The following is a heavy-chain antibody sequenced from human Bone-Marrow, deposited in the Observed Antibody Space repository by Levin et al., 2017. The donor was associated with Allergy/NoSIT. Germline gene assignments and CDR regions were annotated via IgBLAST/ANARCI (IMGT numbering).Heavy chain of an antibody. D-gene: IGHD3-10*01. Sequence: PGESLKISCAASGFTFNTYSLNWVRQAPGKGLEWVSYIISSSRYIYYADSVKGRFTISRDNAKNSLFLQLDSLGAGDTAVYYCARDTLLHFGDLPSYAMDVWGQGTTVTVSS. V-gene: IGHV3-21*01. CDR3: ARDTLLHFGDLPSYAMDV. J-gene: IGHJ6*02. CDR2: IISSSRYI. CDR1: GFTFNTYS.